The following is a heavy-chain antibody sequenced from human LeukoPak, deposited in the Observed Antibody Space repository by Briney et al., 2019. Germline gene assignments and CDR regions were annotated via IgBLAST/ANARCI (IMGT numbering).Heavy chain of an antibody. D-gene: IGHD3-16*01. CDR3: ARGGTFQWYFDY. V-gene: IGHV1-69*05. J-gene: IGHJ4*02. CDR2: IIPIFGTA. Sequence: ASVKASCKASGGTFSSYAISWVRQAPGRGLEWMGGIIPIFGTANYAQKFQGRVTITTDESTSTAYTELSSLRSEDTAVYYCARGGTFQWYFDYWGQGTLVTVSS. CDR1: GGTFSSYA.